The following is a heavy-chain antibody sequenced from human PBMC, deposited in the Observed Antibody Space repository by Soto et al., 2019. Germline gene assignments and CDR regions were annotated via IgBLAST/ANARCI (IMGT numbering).Heavy chain of an antibody. CDR2: INQDGSEK. J-gene: IGHJ5*02. V-gene: IGHV3-7*03. CDR1: GFTFKSYC. CDR3: AREYKTLWSGRSERGKNWFGH. D-gene: IGHD3-10*02. Sequence: EAQLVESGGGLVQPGGSLRLSCAASGFTFKSYCMSWVRQAPGKGLEWVASINQDGSEKYYAESVKGRFTISRDNANDSVFLQLNTLRAQDLAVYFCAREYKTLWSGRSERGKNWFGHWGQGTQVIVSS.